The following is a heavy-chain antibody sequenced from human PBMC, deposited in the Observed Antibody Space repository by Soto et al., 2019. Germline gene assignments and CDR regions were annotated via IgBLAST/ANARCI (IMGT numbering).Heavy chain of an antibody. CDR1: GFTVSGIY. CDR3: ARVATLSAGVHY. V-gene: IGHV3-66*01. J-gene: IGHJ4*02. D-gene: IGHD6-13*01. Sequence: EVQLVESGGGLVQPGGSLRLSCAASGFTVSGIYMSWVHQVPGKGLEWVSLLYSDDSTYYADSVKGRFTISRDNSKNTFFLQLNSLRAEDPAVYYCARVATLSAGVHYWGQGTEVTVSS. CDR2: LYSDDST.